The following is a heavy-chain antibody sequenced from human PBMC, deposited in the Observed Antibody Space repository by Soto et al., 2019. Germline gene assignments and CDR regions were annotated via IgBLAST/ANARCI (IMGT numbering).Heavy chain of an antibody. CDR1: GFTFSSYA. CDR2: ISYDGSNK. V-gene: IGHV3-30-3*01. J-gene: IGHJ2*01. CDR3: ARDLGGDWYFDL. D-gene: IGHD3-16*01. Sequence: QVQLVESGGGVVQPGRSLRLSCAASGFTFSSYAMHWVRQAPGKGLEWVAVISYDGSNKYYADSVKGRFTISRDNSKNTLDLQMNSLRAEDTAVYYCARDLGGDWYFDLWGRGTLVTVSS.